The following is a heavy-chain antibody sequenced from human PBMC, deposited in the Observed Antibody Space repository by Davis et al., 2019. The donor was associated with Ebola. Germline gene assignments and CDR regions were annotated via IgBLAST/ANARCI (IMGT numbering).Heavy chain of an antibody. CDR1: GFTFSSYS. CDR3: AKHGRWNDEDWFDP. J-gene: IGHJ5*02. CDR2: ISSSSSTI. D-gene: IGHD1-1*01. Sequence: GESLKISCAASGFTFSSYSMNWVRQAPGKGLEWVSYISSSSSTIYYADSVKGRFTISRDNAKNSLYLQMNSLRAEDTAVYYCAKHGRWNDEDWFDPWGQGTLVTVSS. V-gene: IGHV3-48*01.